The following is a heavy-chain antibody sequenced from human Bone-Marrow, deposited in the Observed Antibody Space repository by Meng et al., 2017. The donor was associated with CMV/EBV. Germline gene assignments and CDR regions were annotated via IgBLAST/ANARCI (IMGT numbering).Heavy chain of an antibody. CDR3: AKGLGGAARPFQH. CDR2: IYSGGSST. D-gene: IGHD6-6*01. J-gene: IGHJ1*01. CDR1: GFTFSSYA. Sequence: GGSLRLSCAASGFTFSSYAMSWVRQAPGKGLEWVSVIYSGGSSTYYADSVKGRFTISRDNSKNTLYLQMNSLRAEDTAVYYCAKGLGGAARPFQHWGQGTLVTASS. V-gene: IGHV3-23*03.